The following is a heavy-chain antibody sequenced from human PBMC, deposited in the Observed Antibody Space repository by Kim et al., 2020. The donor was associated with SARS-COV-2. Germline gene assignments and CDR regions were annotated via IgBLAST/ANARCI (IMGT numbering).Heavy chain of an antibody. D-gene: IGHD3-22*01. CDR1: GFTFSRHW. CDR3: VRDSSATY. J-gene: IGHJ4*02. V-gene: IGHV3-74*01. CDR2: INTDDTII. Sequence: GGSLRLSCAASGFTFSRHWMHWVRRAPGKGLMWISRINTDDTIIDYADSVKGRFTISRDNAKSTLYLQMNSLRDEDTAVYYCVRDSSATYWGQGTLVTVSS.